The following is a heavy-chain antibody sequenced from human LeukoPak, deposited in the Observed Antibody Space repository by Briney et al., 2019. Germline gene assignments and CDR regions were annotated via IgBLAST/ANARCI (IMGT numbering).Heavy chain of an antibody. CDR1: GFTFGSYW. V-gene: IGHV3-74*01. J-gene: IGHJ4*02. CDR3: AREANTAFDY. CDR2: INYDGTST. Sequence: PGGSLRLSCVASGFTFGSYWMHWVRQAPGKGPVWVSRINYDGTSTTYADSVKGRFTVSRDNGKKTVSLQINSLRPDDTAAYYCAREANTAFDYWGQGTLVTVSS. D-gene: IGHD2/OR15-2a*01.